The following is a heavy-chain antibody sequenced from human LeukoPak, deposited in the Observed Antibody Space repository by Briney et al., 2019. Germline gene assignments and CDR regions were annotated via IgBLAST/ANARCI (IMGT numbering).Heavy chain of an antibody. CDR1: GFTVSDFY. J-gene: IGHJ3*02. CDR2: ISNRGTTT. D-gene: IGHD2-15*01. Sequence: PGGSLRLSCAASGFTVSDFYMNWIRQAPGRGLEWLTYISNRGTTTSYADSVKGRFTVSRDNANNSLSLQMNSLRAEDTAVYYCARDRGSGAFDIWGQGTKVSVSS. V-gene: IGHV3-11*01. CDR3: ARDRGSGAFDI.